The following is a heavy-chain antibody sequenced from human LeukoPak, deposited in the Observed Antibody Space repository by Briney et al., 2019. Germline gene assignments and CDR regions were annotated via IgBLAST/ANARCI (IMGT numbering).Heavy chain of an antibody. CDR2: ISSSSYI. CDR3: ARGPPRITIFGVVITYNWFDP. V-gene: IGHV3-21*01. Sequence: PGGSLRLSCAASGFTFSSYSMNWVRQAPGKGLEWVSSISSSSYIYYADSVKGRFTISRDNAKNSLYLQMNSLRAEDTAVYYCARGPPRITIFGVVITYNWFDPWGQGTLVTVSS. CDR1: GFTFSSYS. J-gene: IGHJ5*02. D-gene: IGHD3-3*01.